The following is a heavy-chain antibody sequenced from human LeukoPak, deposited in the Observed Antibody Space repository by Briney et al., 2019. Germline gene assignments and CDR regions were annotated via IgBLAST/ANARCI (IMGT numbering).Heavy chain of an antibody. CDR3: ARLNTDTAMVTHY. CDR1: GGSLSSSSYY. V-gene: IGHV4-39*01. CDR2: IYYSGST. Sequence: SETLSLTCTVSGGSLSSSSYYWGWIRQPPGKGLEWIGSIYYSGSTYYNPSLKSRVTISVDTSKNQFSLKLSSVTAADTAVYYCARLNTDTAMVTHYWGQGTLVTVSS. J-gene: IGHJ4*02. D-gene: IGHD5-18*01.